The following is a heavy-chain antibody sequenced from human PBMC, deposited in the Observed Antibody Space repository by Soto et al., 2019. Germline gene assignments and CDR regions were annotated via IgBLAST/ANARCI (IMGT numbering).Heavy chain of an antibody. CDR3: ARHPSRRYYDSSGYYYPLVYGMDV. V-gene: IGHV4-59*08. J-gene: IGHJ6*02. D-gene: IGHD3-22*01. Sequence: PSETLSHTCTVSGGSISSYYWSWIRQPPGKGLEWIGYIYYSGSTNYNPSLKSRVTISVDTSKNQFSLKLSSVTAADTAVYYCARHPSRRYYDSSGYYYPLVYGMDVWGQGTTVT. CDR1: GGSISSYY. CDR2: IYYSGST.